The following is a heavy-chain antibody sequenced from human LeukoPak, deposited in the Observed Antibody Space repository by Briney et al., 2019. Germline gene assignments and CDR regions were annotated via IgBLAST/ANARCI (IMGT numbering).Heavy chain of an antibody. V-gene: IGHV4-59*01. CDR2: IYYSGST. CDR1: GGSISSYY. D-gene: IGHD1-26*01. Sequence: SETLSLTCTVSGGSISSYYWSWIRQPPGKGLEWIGYIYYSGSTNYNPSLKSRVTISVDTSKNQFSLKLNSVTAADTAVYYCAKDRGWELLYLDYWGQGTLVTVSS. J-gene: IGHJ4*02. CDR3: AKDRGWELLYLDY.